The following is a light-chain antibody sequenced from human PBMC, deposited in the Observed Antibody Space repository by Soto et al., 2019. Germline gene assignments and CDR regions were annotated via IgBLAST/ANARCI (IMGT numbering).Light chain of an antibody. CDR1: QSISSW. Sequence: DIQMTQSPSTLSASVGDRVTITCRASQSISSWLAWYQQKPGKAPKLLIYKASTLKSGVPSRFSGSGSGTEFTLTISSLQPDDFATYYCQQYNTYSPERTFGQGTKVDI. J-gene: IGKJ1*01. CDR2: KAS. CDR3: QQYNTYSPERT. V-gene: IGKV1-5*03.